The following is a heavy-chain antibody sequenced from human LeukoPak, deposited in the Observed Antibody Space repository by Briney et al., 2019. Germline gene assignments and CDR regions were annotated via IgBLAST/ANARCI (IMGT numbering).Heavy chain of an antibody. CDR3: EREGTDY. Sequence: PGGSLRLSCVVSGFTFSSYWMSWVRQAPGKGLEWVANIRPDGSDEYYVDSVKGRFTISRDNAKNSLYLQMNSLRAEDTAVYYCEREGTDYWGQGTLVTVSS. V-gene: IGHV3-7*01. CDR2: IRPDGSDE. D-gene: IGHD1/OR15-1a*01. CDR1: GFTFSSYW. J-gene: IGHJ4*02.